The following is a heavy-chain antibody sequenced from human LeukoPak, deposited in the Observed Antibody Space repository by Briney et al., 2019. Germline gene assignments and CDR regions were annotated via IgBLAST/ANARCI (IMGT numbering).Heavy chain of an antibody. Sequence: GGSLRLSCAASGFTFSSYATSWVRQAPGKGLEWVSAISGSGGSTYYADSVKGRFTISRDNSKNTLYLQMNSLRAEDTAVYYCAKTPGSYSGYDYCDYWGQGTLVTVSS. CDR2: ISGSGGST. D-gene: IGHD5-12*01. V-gene: IGHV3-23*01. CDR3: AKTPGSYSGYDYCDY. CDR1: GFTFSSYA. J-gene: IGHJ4*02.